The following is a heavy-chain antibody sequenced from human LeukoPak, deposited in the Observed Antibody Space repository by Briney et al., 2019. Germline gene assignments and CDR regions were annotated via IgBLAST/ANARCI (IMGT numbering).Heavy chain of an antibody. CDR3: ARTGSYWEVDY. Sequence: PGGSLRLSCAASGFTFSSYSMNWVRQAPGKGLEWVSSISSSSSYIYYAAPVKRRFTIFRATDKHSLYLQMNIMRSDATAEYYCARTGSYWEVDYWRQGTRVSVS. CDR1: GFTFSSYS. J-gene: IGHJ4*02. D-gene: IGHD1-26*01. CDR2: ISSSSSYI. V-gene: IGHV3-21*03.